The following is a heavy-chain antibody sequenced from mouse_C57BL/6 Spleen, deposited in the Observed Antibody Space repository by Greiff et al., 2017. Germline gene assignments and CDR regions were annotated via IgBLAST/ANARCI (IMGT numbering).Heavy chain of an antibody. J-gene: IGHJ3*01. V-gene: IGHV2-9-1*01. Sequence: VQVVESGPGLVAPSQSLSITCTVSGFSLTSYAISWVRQPPGKGLEWLGVIWTGGGTNYNSALKSRLSISKDNSKSQVFLKMNSLQTDDTARYYCALINGTAQVFAYWGQGTLVTVSA. CDR3: ALINGTAQVFAY. D-gene: IGHD3-2*02. CDR2: IWTGGGT. CDR1: GFSLTSYA.